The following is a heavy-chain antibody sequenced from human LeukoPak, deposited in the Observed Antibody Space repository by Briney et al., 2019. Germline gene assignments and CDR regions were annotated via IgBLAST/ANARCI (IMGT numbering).Heavy chain of an antibody. J-gene: IGHJ4*02. D-gene: IGHD3-10*01. Sequence: GSLRLSCAASGFTFSSNWMHWVRQAPGKGLMWVSHINGDGSITNYADSVKGRFTISRDNSKNTVYLQMNSLRVDDTAVYFCARGYDYAAGTYFDQWGQGTLVTVPS. CDR2: INGDGSIT. CDR3: ARGYDYAAGTYFDQ. CDR1: GFTFSSNW. V-gene: IGHV3-74*01.